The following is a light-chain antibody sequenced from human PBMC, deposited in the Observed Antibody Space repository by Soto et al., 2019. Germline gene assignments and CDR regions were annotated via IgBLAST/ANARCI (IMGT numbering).Light chain of an antibody. CDR1: QDISNY. V-gene: IGKV1-33*01. CDR2: DAS. Sequence: DIQMTQSPSSLSASVVDRVTITCQASQDISNYLNWYQQKPGKAPKLLIYDASNLETGVPSRFSGSGSGADFTFTISSLQPEDIATYYCQQYDNLPYTFGQGTKVHIK. J-gene: IGKJ2*01. CDR3: QQYDNLPYT.